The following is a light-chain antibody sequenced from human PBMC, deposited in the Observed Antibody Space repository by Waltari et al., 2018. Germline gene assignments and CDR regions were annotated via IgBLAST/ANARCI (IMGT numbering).Light chain of an antibody. CDR3: QKYGTLPAT. CDR2: DAS. Sequence: EIVLTQSPGTLSLSPGARHTLSCRASQSVSRTLAWYQQKPGQAPRLLIYDASTRATGIPDRFSGSGSGTDFSLTSSRLEPEDFAVYYCQKYGTLPATFGQGTKVEIK. J-gene: IGKJ1*01. CDR1: QSVSRT. V-gene: IGKV3-20*01.